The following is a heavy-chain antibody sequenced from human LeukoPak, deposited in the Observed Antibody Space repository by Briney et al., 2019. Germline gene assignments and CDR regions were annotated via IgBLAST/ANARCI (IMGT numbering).Heavy chain of an antibody. CDR1: GFSFSYYT. V-gene: IGHV3-23*01. J-gene: IGHJ4*02. D-gene: IGHD6-19*01. CDR2: ISGSGGST. CDR3: AKSERYSRGWSDY. Sequence: GGSLRLSCSASGFSFSYYTMNWVRQAPGKGLEWVSAISGSGGSTYYADSVKGRFTISRDNSKNTLYLQMNSLRAEDTAVYYCAKSERYSRGWSDYWGQGTLVTVSS.